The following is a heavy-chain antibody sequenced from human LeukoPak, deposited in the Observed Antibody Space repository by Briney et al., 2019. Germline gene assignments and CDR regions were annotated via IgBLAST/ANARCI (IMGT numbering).Heavy chain of an antibody. V-gene: IGHV1-18*04. Sequence: ASVKVSCKASGYTFTGYYMHWVRQAPGQGLEWMGWISAYNGNTNYAQKLQGRVTMTTDTSTSTAYMELRSLRSDDTAVYYCAREVTMTRSFDYWGQGTLVTVSS. CDR1: GYTFTGYY. CDR2: ISAYNGNT. CDR3: AREVTMTRSFDY. D-gene: IGHD3-22*01. J-gene: IGHJ4*02.